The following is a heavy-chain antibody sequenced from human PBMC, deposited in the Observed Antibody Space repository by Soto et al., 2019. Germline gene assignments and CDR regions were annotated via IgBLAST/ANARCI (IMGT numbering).Heavy chain of an antibody. CDR3: AREVGYGDYVFDY. D-gene: IGHD4-17*01. J-gene: IGHJ4*02. Sequence: SVKVSCKASGGTFSSYAISWVRQAPGQGLEWMGGIIPIFGTANYAQRFQGRVTITADESTSTAYMELSSLRSEDTAVYYCAREVGYGDYVFDYWGQGTQVTVSS. V-gene: IGHV1-69*13. CDR1: GGTFSSYA. CDR2: IIPIFGTA.